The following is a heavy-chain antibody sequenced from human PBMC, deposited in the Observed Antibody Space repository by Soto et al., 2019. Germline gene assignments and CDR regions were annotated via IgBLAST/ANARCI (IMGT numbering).Heavy chain of an antibody. CDR2: ISSSSSTI. J-gene: IGHJ5*02. V-gene: IGHV3-48*01. CDR1: GFTFSSYS. Sequence: EVQLVESGGGLVQPGGSLRLSCAASGFTFSSYSMNWVRQAPGKGLEWVSYISSSSSTIYYADSVKGRFTISRDNAKNSRYLQMNGLRAEDTAVYCCARHRDRIAESGWVDPWGQGTLVTVSS. CDR3: ARHRDRIAESGWVDP. D-gene: IGHD6-13*01.